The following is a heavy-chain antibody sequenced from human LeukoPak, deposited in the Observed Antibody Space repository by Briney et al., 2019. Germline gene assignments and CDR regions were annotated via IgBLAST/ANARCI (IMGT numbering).Heavy chain of an antibody. Sequence: GGSLRLSCAASGFTFSSYSMNWVRQAPGKGLEWVSSISSSSSYIYYADSVKGRFTISRDNAKNSLYLQMNSLRAEDTAVYYCARARQLAPFYCSYMDVWGKGTTVTVSS. CDR2: ISSSSSYI. CDR3: ARARQLAPFYCSYMDV. V-gene: IGHV3-21*01. CDR1: GFTFSSYS. D-gene: IGHD6-6*01. J-gene: IGHJ6*03.